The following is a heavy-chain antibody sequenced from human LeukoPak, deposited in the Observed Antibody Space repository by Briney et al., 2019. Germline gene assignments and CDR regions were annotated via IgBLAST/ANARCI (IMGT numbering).Heavy chain of an antibody. D-gene: IGHD3-16*01. Sequence: GGSLRLSCAASGFTFSSYEMNWVRQAPGKGLEWVSYISSSGSTKYYADSVKGRFTISRDNAKNSLYLQMNSLRAEDTALYYCATHPWYWGTVNDYWGQGTLVTVSS. CDR2: ISSSGSTK. CDR3: ATHPWYWGTVNDY. CDR1: GFTFSSYE. J-gene: IGHJ4*02. V-gene: IGHV3-48*03.